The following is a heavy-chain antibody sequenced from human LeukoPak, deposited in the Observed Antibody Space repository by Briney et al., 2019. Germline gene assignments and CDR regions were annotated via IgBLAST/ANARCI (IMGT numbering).Heavy chain of an antibody. J-gene: IGHJ6*04. V-gene: IGHV5-10-1*01. CDR2: SDPSDSYT. D-gene: IGHD6-13*01. CDR3: ARPSSSWYYYGMDV. CDR1: GYSFTSYW. Sequence: GESLKISCKGSGYSFTSYWISWVRQMPGKGLEWMGRSDPSDSYTNDSPSFQGHVTISADKSISTAYLQWSSLKASDTAMYYCARPSSSWYYYGMDVWGKGTTVTVSS.